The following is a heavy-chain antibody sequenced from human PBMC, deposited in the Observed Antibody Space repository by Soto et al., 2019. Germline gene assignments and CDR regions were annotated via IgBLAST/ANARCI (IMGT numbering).Heavy chain of an antibody. J-gene: IGHJ5*02. V-gene: IGHV4-59*01. CDR1: GGSISSYY. CDR2: IYYSGST. CDR3: ARGSYKRRWDWFDP. Sequence: SETLSLTCTVSGGSISSYYWSWIRQPPGKGLEWIGYIYYSGSTNYNPSLKSRVTISVDTSKNQFSLKLSSVTAADTAVYYCARGSYKRRWDWFDPWGQGTLVTVSS. D-gene: IGHD1-26*01.